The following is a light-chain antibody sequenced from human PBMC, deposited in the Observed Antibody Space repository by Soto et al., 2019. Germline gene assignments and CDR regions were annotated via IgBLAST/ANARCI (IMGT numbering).Light chain of an antibody. J-gene: IGKJ5*01. Sequence: EMVMTQSPVTLSVSPGERATLSCRASQSVSTNVAWYLQKPGQAPRLLIYGVSTRATGVPARFSGSGSGTEFTLTISSLQXXXFAXXXXXXYNNPITFGQGTRLEIK. CDR3: XXYNNPIT. CDR2: GVS. V-gene: IGKV3-15*01. CDR1: QSVSTN.